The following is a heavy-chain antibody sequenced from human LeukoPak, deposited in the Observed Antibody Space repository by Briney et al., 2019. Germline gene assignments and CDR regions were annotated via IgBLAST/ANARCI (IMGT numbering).Heavy chain of an antibody. CDR1: GFTFSSYS. D-gene: IGHD3-10*01. CDR2: ISSSSSYI. Sequence: GSLRLSCAASGFTFSSYSMNWVRQAPGKGLEWVSSISSSSSYICYADSVKGRFTISRDNAKNSLYLQMNSLRAEDTAVYYCARDLREGVFDYWGQGTLVTVSS. V-gene: IGHV3-21*01. J-gene: IGHJ4*02. CDR3: ARDLREGVFDY.